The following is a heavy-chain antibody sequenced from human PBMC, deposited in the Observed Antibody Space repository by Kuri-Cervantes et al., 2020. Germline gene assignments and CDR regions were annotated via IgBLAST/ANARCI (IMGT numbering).Heavy chain of an antibody. J-gene: IGHJ4*02. CDR1: GFTFSSYW. V-gene: IGHV3-7*01. CDR2: IKQGGSEK. D-gene: IGHD3-22*01. Sequence: GGSLRLSCAASGFTFSSYWMSWVRQAPGKGLEWVANIKQGGSEKYYVDSVKGRFTISRDNAKNSLYLQMNSLRAEDTAVYYCARCDGYFEYYFDYWGRGTLVTVSS. CDR3: ARCDGYFEYYFDY.